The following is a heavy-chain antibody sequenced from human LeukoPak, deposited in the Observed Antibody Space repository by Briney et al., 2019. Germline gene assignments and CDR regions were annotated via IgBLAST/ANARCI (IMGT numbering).Heavy chain of an antibody. J-gene: IGHJ6*02. CDR3: ARPMVTDYYYYGMDV. V-gene: IGHV1-69*04. CDR2: IIPILGIA. CDR1: GGTFRSYA. Sequence: SVKVSCKPSGGTFRSYAISWVRQAPGQGLEWMGRIIPILGIANYAQKFQGRVTITTDKSTSTAYMELSSLRSEDTAVYYCARPMVTDYYYYGMDVWGQGTTVTVSS. D-gene: IGHD5-18*01.